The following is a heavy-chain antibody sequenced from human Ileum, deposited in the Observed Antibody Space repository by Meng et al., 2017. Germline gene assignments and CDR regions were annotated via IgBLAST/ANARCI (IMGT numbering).Heavy chain of an antibody. CDR2: IYYSGST. Sequence: SETLSLTCTVSGGSIGSYYWNWIRQPPGKGLEWIGYIYYSGSTNYNPSLKTRVTISVDTSKNQFSLKLTSLTAADTAVYYCARGGRREGYNLWGQGTLVTVSS. J-gene: IGHJ4*02. V-gene: IGHV4-59*01. D-gene: IGHD5-24*01. CDR1: GGSIGSYY. CDR3: ARGGRREGYNL.